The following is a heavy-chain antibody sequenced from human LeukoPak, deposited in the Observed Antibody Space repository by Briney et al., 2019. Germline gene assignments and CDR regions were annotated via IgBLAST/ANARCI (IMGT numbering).Heavy chain of an antibody. J-gene: IGHJ5*02. Sequence: GASVKVSCKASGYTFTSYGFSWVRQAPGQGLEWMGWISAYNGNTNYAQKLQGRVTMTIDRSTSTAYMELRSLRSDDTAVYYCAREPTVFPNWFDPWGQGTLVTVSS. CDR1: GYTFTSYG. CDR3: AREPTVFPNWFDP. V-gene: IGHV1-18*01. CDR2: ISAYNGNT. D-gene: IGHD3-9*01.